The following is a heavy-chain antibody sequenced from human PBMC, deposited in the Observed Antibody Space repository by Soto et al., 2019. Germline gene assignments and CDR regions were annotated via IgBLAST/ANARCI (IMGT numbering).Heavy chain of an antibody. Sequence: DVQLVESGGGLVQPGRSLRLSCAASGFTFDDHAMHWVRQPPGKGLEWVSGINWNGGSRGYAASVKGRFTISRDNVKNSLYLQMNSLRDEDTALYYCVREGGSYPYGSGRNSFDYWGQGTLVAVSS. D-gene: IGHD3-10*01. J-gene: IGHJ4*02. CDR1: GFTFDDHA. V-gene: IGHV3-9*01. CDR3: VREGGSYPYGSGRNSFDY. CDR2: INWNGGSR.